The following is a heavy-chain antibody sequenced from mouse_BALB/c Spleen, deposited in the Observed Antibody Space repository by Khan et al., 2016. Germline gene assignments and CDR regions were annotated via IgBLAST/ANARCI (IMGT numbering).Heavy chain of an antibody. V-gene: IGHV1S137*01. Sequence: QVQLQQSGAELVRPGVSVKISCKGSGYTFTDYAIHWVKQSHAKSLEWIGIINTYYGDASYNQKFKDKATVTVDKSSSTAYMELARLTSEDSAIYYCARRRYHGEGYYFDYWGQGTTLTVSS. CDR2: INTYYGDA. CDR3: ARRRYHGEGYYFDY. CDR1: GYTFTDYA. J-gene: IGHJ2*01. D-gene: IGHD2-13*01.